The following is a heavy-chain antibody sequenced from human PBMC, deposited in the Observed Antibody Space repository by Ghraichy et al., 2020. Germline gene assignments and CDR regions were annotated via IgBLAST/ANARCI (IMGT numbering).Heavy chain of an antibody. CDR3: ARYNVFSGSHIYDS. J-gene: IGHJ4*02. CDR2: IDWDDDT. CDR1: GFSLRSSGMR. D-gene: IGHD1-26*01. V-gene: IGHV2-70*04. Sequence: SGPTLVKPTETLTLTCTFAGFSLRSSGMRVSWIRQPPGKALEWLANIDWDDDTLYKTSLKTRLTISKDTSTNQVFLTISNVDPVDTATYFCARYNVFSGSHIYDSWGQGTLVTVSS.